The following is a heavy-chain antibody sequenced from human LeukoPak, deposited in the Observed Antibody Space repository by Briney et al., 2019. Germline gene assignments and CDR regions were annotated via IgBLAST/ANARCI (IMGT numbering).Heavy chain of an antibody. Sequence: GRSLRLSCAASGYTFSSYAMSWVRQAPGKGREWVSAISGSGGSTYYADSVKGRFTISRDNSKNTLYLQMNSLRAEDTAVYYRAKDPYTAMVEYYFDYWGQGTLVTVSS. D-gene: IGHD5-18*01. CDR2: ISGSGGST. V-gene: IGHV3-23*01. CDR1: GYTFSSYA. J-gene: IGHJ4*02. CDR3: AKDPYTAMVEYYFDY.